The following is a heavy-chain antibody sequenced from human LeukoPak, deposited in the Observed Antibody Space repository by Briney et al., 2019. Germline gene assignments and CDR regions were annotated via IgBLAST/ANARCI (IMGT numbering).Heavy chain of an antibody. J-gene: IGHJ4*02. CDR2: ISGRSDYI. V-gene: IGHV3-21*01. CDR3: ARDISVVPAA. CDR1: GFTFSSYT. Sequence: GRSLGLSCAASGFTFSSYTLNWVRQAPGKGLEWVSSISGRSDYIYYADSLKGRFTISRDNAKNSVYLQMNSLRVEDTAVYYCARDISVVPAAWGQGTVVSLSS. D-gene: IGHD2-2*01.